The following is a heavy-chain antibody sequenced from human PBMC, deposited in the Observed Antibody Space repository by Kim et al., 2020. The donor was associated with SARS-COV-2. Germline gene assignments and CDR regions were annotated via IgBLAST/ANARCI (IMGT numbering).Heavy chain of an antibody. CDR2: IYYSGST. CDR3: ARHSFGGSGYDLDY. D-gene: IGHD5-12*01. CDR1: GGSISSYY. Sequence: SETLSLTCTVSGGSISSYYWSWIRQPPGKGLEWIGYIYYSGSTNYNPSLKSRVTISVDTSKNQFSLKLSSVTAADTAVYYCARHSFGGSGYDLDYWGQGTLVTVSS. V-gene: IGHV4-59*08. J-gene: IGHJ4*02.